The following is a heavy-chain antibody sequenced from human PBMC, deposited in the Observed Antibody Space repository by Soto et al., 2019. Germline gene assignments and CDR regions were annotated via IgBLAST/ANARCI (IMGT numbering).Heavy chain of an antibody. D-gene: IGHD4-4*01. J-gene: IGHJ6*03. V-gene: IGHV3-7*01. Sequence: EVQLVESGGGLVQPGGSLRLSCAASGFTFSRYWMTWVRQAPGKGLEWVANTKEDGSEKYYVDSVKGRFTISRDNAKNSLDLQMTSLRVEDTDVYYCARARWVPHDSRYYYYYYFMDVWGKGTTVTVSS. CDR2: TKEDGSEK. CDR1: GFTFSRYW. CDR3: ARARWVPHDSRYYYYYYFMDV.